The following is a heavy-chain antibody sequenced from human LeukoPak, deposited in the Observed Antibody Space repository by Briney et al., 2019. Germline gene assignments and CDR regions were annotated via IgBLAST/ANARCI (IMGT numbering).Heavy chain of an antibody. D-gene: IGHD2-2*01. Sequence: GGSLRLSCAASGFTFSSYGMHWVRQAPGKGLEWVAFIRYDGSNKYYADSVKGRFTISRDNSKNTLYLQMNSLRAEDTAVYYCAKEDGYCSSTSCYAGVFDYWGQGTLVTVSS. CDR2: IRYDGSNK. CDR3: AKEDGYCSSTSCYAGVFDY. V-gene: IGHV3-30*02. CDR1: GFTFSSYG. J-gene: IGHJ4*02.